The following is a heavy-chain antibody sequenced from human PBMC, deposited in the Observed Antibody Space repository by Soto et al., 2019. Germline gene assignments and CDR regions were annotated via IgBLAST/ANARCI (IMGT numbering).Heavy chain of an antibody. CDR2: IYYSGST. J-gene: IGHJ4*02. D-gene: IGHD4-17*01. CDR1: GGSISSGGYY. CDR3: ARRDGDYAEIDY. Sequence: QVQLQESGPGLVKPSQTLSLTCTVSGGSISSGGYYWSWIRQHPGKGLEWIGYIYYSGSTYYNPSLKSLVTISVDTSKNQFSLKLSSVTAADTAVYYCARRDGDYAEIDYWGQGTLVTVSS. V-gene: IGHV4-31*01.